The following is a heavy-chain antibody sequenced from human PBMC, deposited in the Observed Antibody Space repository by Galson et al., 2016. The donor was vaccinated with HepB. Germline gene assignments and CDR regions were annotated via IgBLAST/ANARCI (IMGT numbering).Heavy chain of an antibody. Sequence: SLRLSCAASGFSLGIYGMNWVRQAPGKALEWITYISSDSSTIYYADSVKGRFTISRDDAKNSLFLHMNSLRDEDTAVYYCTRLSSAWSDDHWGQGTLVTVS. CDR1: GFSLGIYG. D-gene: IGHD6-19*01. J-gene: IGHJ5*02. CDR2: ISSDSSTI. CDR3: TRLSSAWSDDH. V-gene: IGHV3-48*02.